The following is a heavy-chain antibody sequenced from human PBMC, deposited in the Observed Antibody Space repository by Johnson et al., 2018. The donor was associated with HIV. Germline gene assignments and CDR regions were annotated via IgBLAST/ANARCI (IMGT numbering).Heavy chain of an antibody. CDR2: ISYDGSNK. V-gene: IGHV3-30-3*01. Sequence: QVQLVESGGGVVQPGRSLRLSCAASGFTFSSYAMHWVRQAPGKGLEWVAVISYDGSNKYYADSVKGRFTISRDNSKNTLYLQMNSLRAEDTAVYYCAKDRGQFRDGVPDAFDIWGQGTMVTVSS. CDR3: AKDRGQFRDGVPDAFDI. CDR1: GFTFSSYA. D-gene: IGHD5-24*01. J-gene: IGHJ3*02.